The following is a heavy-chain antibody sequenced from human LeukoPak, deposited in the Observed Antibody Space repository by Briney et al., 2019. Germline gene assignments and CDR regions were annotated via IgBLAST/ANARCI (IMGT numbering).Heavy chain of an antibody. CDR2: MYSSGST. CDR1: GGSISSGGYY. Sequence: PSQTLSLTCTVSGGSISSGGYYWSWIRQHPGKGLEWIAYMYSSGSTYYNPSLKSRITISLDTSKTQFSLKLSSVTAADTAVYYCARTKPLAAAGRAFDIWGQGTMVTVSS. J-gene: IGHJ3*02. CDR3: ARTKPLAAAGRAFDI. V-gene: IGHV4-31*03. D-gene: IGHD6-13*01.